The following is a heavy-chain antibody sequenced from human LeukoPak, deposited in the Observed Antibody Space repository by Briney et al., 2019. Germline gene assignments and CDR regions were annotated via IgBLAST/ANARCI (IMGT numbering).Heavy chain of an antibody. CDR2: ISGSGGST. Sequence: PGGSLRLSCAASRFTFSSYAMSWVRQAPGKGLEWVSAISGSGGSTYYADSVKGRFTISRDNSKNTLYLQMNSLRAEDTAVYYCAKDRLRRDAFDIWGQGTMVTVSS. D-gene: IGHD4-17*01. CDR1: RFTFSSYA. V-gene: IGHV3-23*01. CDR3: AKDRLRRDAFDI. J-gene: IGHJ3*02.